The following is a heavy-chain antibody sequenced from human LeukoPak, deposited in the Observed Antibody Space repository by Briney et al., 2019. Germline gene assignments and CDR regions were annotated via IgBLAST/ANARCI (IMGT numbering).Heavy chain of an antibody. CDR3: ARVLEVGAAYYFDY. V-gene: IGHV4-4*02. D-gene: IGHD2-15*01. J-gene: IGHJ4*02. Sequence: SETLSLTCAVSGGSISSSNWWSWVRQPPGKGLEWIGEIYHSGSTNYNPSLKSRVTISVDKSKNQFSLKLSSVTAADTAVYHCARVLEVGAAYYFDYWGQGTLVTVSS. CDR2: IYHSGST. CDR1: GGSISSSNW.